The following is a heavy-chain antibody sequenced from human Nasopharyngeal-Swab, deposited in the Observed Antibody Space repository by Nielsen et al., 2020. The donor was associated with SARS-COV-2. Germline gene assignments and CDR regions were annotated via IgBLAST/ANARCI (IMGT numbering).Heavy chain of an antibody. CDR2: ISAYNGNT. CDR3: ASSYYDFWSGPGAFDI. CDR1: GYTFTSYG. D-gene: IGHD3-3*01. V-gene: IGHV1-18*01. Sequence: ASVKVSCKASGYTFTSYGISWVRQAPGQGLVWIGWISAYNGNTNYAQKLQGRVTMTTDTSTSTAYMELRSLRSDDTAVYYCASSYYDFWSGPGAFDIWGQGTMVTVSS. J-gene: IGHJ3*02.